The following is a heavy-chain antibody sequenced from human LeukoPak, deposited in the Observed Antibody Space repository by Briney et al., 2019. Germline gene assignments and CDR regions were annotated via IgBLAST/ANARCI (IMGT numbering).Heavy chain of an antibody. CDR1: GFTFSGYA. CDR2: IEASGGAT. V-gene: IGHV3-23*01. Sequence: GGSLRLSCAASGFTFSGYAMYWVRQAPGKGLEWVSSIEASGGATYYADSVKGRFTISRDNSKNTLYLQMNSLRAEDTAVYYCAKVGRSGWYWAYWGPGTLVTVSS. J-gene: IGHJ4*02. D-gene: IGHD6-19*01. CDR3: AKVGRSGWYWAY.